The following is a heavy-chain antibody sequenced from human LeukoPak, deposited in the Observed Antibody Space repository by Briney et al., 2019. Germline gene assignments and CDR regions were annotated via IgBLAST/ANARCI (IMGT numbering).Heavy chain of an antibody. J-gene: IGHJ6*03. D-gene: IGHD6-19*01. CDR1: GYTFTSYY. CDR3: ARSDPIAVAGFYMDV. V-gene: IGHV1-46*01. Sequence: GASVKVSCKASGYTFTSYYMHWVRQAPGQGLEWMGIINPSGGSTSYAQQFQGRVTMTRDMSTRTVYMELSSLRSEDTAVYYCARSDPIAVAGFYMDVWGKGTTVTVSS. CDR2: INPSGGST.